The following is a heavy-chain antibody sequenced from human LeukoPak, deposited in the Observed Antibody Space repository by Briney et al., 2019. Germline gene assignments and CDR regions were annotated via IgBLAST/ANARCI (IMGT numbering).Heavy chain of an antibody. CDR3: ARPRLLYGSGPILV. Sequence: SETLSLTCTVSGGSISRNYWSWIRQTPGKGLEWIGYIHSIGTTNYNPSLESRLTISIDTSKNQFSLKLSSVTAADTAVYYCARPRLLYGSGPILVWGQGNLVTVSS. V-gene: IGHV4-59*01. CDR2: IHSIGTT. CDR1: GGSISRNY. D-gene: IGHD3-10*01. J-gene: IGHJ4*02.